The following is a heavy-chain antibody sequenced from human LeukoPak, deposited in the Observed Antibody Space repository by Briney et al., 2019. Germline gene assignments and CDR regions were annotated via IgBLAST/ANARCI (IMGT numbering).Heavy chain of an antibody. CDR3: ARDHGGYYFDY. CDR1: GGSIASYY. Sequence: SETLSLTCTVSGGSIASYYWSWFRQPPGKRLEWIGHIYYSGSTNYNPSLKSRVSISVDTSKNRFSLRLNSVTAADTAVYYCARDHGGYYFDYWGQGTLVTVSS. CDR2: IYYSGST. D-gene: IGHD3-16*01. J-gene: IGHJ4*02. V-gene: IGHV4-59*01.